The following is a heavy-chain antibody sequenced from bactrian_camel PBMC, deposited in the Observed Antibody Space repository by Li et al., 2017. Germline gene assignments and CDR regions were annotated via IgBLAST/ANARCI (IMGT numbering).Heavy chain of an antibody. CDR2: IIGGDDAT. D-gene: IGHD6*01. CDR3: AADSRYASCGWSPGRCPNGIRT. CDR1: TYTYRIYC. J-gene: IGHJ4*01. V-gene: IGHV3S44*01. Sequence: DVQLVESGGGSVQAGGSLRLSCAASTYTYRIYCMGWFRQTPGKQREGVAIIGGDDATTYADSVKGRSTISRVSAKNTLYLQMNSLKPEDTAMYSCAADSRYASCGWSPGRCPNGIRTGA.